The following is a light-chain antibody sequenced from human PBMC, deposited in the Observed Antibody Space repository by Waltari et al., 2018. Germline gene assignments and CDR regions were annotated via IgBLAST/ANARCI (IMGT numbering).Light chain of an antibody. CDR2: NNN. CDR1: LLHIGRNS. CDR3: AAWDDSLNGLV. Sequence: QSVLTQPPSESETPGQRLTLPCSVRLLHIGRNSVNGYHHFPGTAPKLFIYNNNPRPSGVPDRFSGSKSVTSASLAISGLQSEDEADYYCAAWDDSLNGLVFGGGTKLTVL. V-gene: IGLV1-44*01. J-gene: IGLJ2*01.